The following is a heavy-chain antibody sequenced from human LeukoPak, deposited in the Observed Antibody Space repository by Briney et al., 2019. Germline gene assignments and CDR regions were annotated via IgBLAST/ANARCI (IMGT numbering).Heavy chain of an antibody. CDR3: AKDLTGYYRLGNFDY. Sequence: GGSLRLSCAASGFTFSSYAMHWVRQAPGKGLEYVSAISSNGGSTYYANSVKGRFTISRDNSKNTLYLQMNSLRAEDTAVYYCAKDLTGYYRLGNFDYWGQGTLVTVSS. CDR1: GFTFSSYA. CDR2: ISSNGGST. V-gene: IGHV3-64*01. D-gene: IGHD3-9*01. J-gene: IGHJ4*02.